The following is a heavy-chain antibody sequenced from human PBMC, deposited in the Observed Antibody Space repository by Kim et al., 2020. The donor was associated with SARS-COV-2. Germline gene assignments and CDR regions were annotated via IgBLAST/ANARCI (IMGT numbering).Heavy chain of an antibody. CDR3: ARKVYGSGSYHNWFDP. J-gene: IGHJ5*02. CDR2: IKQDGSEK. CDR1: GFTFSSYW. V-gene: IGHV3-7*01. Sequence: GGSLRLSCAASGFTFSSYWMSWVRQAPGKGLEWVANIKQDGSEKYYVDSVKGRFTISRDNAKNSLYLQMNSLRAEDTAVYYCARKVYGSGSYHNWFDPWGQGTLVTVSS. D-gene: IGHD3-10*01.